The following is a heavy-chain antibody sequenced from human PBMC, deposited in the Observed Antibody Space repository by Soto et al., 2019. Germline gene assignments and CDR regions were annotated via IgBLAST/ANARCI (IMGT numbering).Heavy chain of an antibody. CDR3: ARVVYFDRSAYGL. Sequence: EVQLVESGGGLVKPGGSLRLSCAASGFSFSGYNMNWVRQAPGKGLEWVSSISGDSNYIYYADSVQGRFTISRDNAKNSVYLQMISLRAEDTAVYYCARVVYFDRSAYGLWGQGTMVTVSS. CDR1: GFSFSGYN. J-gene: IGHJ3*01. CDR2: ISGDSNYI. D-gene: IGHD3-22*01. V-gene: IGHV3-21*01.